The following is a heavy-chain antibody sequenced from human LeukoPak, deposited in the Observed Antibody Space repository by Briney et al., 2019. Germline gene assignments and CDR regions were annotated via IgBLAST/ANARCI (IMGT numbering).Heavy chain of an antibody. V-gene: IGHV1-8*01. Sequence: MGWMNPNSGNTGYAQKFQGRVTMTRNTSISTAYMELSSLRSEDTAVYYCARGGYSSSWAYWGQGTLVTVSS. CDR3: ARGGYSSSWAY. CDR2: MNPNSGNT. J-gene: IGHJ4*02. D-gene: IGHD6-13*01.